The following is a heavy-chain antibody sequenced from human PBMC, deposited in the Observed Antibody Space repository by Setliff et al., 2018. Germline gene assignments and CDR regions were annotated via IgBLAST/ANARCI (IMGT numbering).Heavy chain of an antibody. Sequence: SETLSLTCTVSGDSISGDYWSWIRQPPGKGLEWIGFIHYSGSTNYNLSLKSRVTISLDTPKNQSSLRLSSVTAADTAVYYCARTRYGLGGRPYWGQGTLVTVSS. CDR3: ARTRYGLGGRPY. CDR2: IHYSGST. CDR1: GDSISGDY. J-gene: IGHJ4*02. D-gene: IGHD2-15*01. V-gene: IGHV4-59*01.